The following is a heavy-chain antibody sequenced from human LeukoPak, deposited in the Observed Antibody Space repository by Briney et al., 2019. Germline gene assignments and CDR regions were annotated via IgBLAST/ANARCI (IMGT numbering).Heavy chain of an antibody. CDR3: ARDRDTAMGL. J-gene: IGHJ4*02. V-gene: IGHV3-30-3*01. CDR1: GFTFSSYA. D-gene: IGHD5-18*01. Sequence: GGSLRLSCAASGFTFSSYAMHWVRQAPGKGLEWVAVISYDGSNKYYTDSVKGRFTISRDKSKNTLYLQMNSLRAEDTAVYYCARDRDTAMGLWDQGTLVTVSS. CDR2: ISYDGSNK.